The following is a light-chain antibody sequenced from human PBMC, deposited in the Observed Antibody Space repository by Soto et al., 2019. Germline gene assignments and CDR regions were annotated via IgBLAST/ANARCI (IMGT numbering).Light chain of an antibody. J-gene: IGKJ1*01. CDR1: QSVSNDF. Sequence: ERVMTQSPATLSLSPVESATLSCRASQSVSNDFLAWYQQKPGQAPRLLIYGASTRATDVPDRFSGSGSGADFTLTISRLEPEDFAVYYCQQYGSSPPRTFGQGTKVDIK. CDR3: QQYGSSPPRT. CDR2: GAS. V-gene: IGKV3-20*01.